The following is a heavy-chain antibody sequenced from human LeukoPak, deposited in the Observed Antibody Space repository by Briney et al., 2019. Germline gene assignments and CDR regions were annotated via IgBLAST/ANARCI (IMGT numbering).Heavy chain of an antibody. CDR1: GCIFTNYA. V-gene: IGHV1-3*01. CDR3: ARERWHCRDNCDSVYYYGLDV. D-gene: IGHD2-21*01. CDR2: INAGNDDT. J-gene: IGHJ6*02. Sequence: ASVKVSCKASGCIFTNYAFHWVRQAPGQRLEWLGWINAGNDDTKYSQKFQGRVTITRDTSASTAYMELSSLASDDTSVYHCARERWHCRDNCDSVYYYGLDVWGQGTTVTVSS.